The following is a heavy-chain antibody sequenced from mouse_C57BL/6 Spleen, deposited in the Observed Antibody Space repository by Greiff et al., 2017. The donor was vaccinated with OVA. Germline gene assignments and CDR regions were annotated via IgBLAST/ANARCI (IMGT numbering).Heavy chain of an antibody. CDR2: INPYNGGT. Sequence: VQLQQSGPVLVKPGASVKMSCKASGYTFTDYYMNWVKQSHGKSLEWIGVINPYNGGTSYNQKFKGKATLTVDKSSSTAYMELNSLTSADSAVYYCARSGNYDAMDYWGQGTSVTVSS. CDR1: GYTFTDYY. V-gene: IGHV1-19*01. CDR3: ARSGNYDAMDY. J-gene: IGHJ4*01. D-gene: IGHD2-1*01.